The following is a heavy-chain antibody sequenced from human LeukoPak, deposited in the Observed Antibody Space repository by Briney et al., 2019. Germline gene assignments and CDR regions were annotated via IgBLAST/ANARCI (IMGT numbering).Heavy chain of an antibody. CDR1: GGSLSSYY. D-gene: IGHD2-2*01. J-gene: IGHJ4*02. V-gene: IGHV4-59*01. CDR2: IYYSGST. CDR3: ARDLRGSSCYDY. Sequence: PSETLSLTCTVSGGSLSSYYWSWIRQPPGKGLEWIGYIYYSGSTSHNPSLKSRITISVDTSKKQFSLKLTSVTAADTALYYCARDLRGSSCYDYWGQGTLVAVSS.